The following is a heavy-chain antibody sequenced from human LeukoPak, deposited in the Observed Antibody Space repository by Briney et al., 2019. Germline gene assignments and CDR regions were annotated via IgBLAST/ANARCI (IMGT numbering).Heavy chain of an antibody. D-gene: IGHD5-12*01. CDR1: GFTFSSYG. CDR2: ISYDGSNK. CDR3: AKDMSGYSDY. J-gene: IGHJ4*02. Sequence: KPGGSLRLSCTASGFTFSSYGMRWVRQAPGKGLEWVAVISYDGSNKYYADSVKGRFTISRDNSKNTLYLQMNSLRAEDTAVYYCAKDMSGYSDYWGQGTLVTVSS. V-gene: IGHV3-30*18.